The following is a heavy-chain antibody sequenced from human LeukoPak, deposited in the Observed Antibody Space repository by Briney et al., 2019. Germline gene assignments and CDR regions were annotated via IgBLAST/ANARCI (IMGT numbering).Heavy chain of an antibody. CDR3: AKKYYYDSSGSSFDY. D-gene: IGHD3-22*01. CDR2: ISSSSSTI. J-gene: IGHJ4*02. V-gene: IGHV3-48*01. Sequence: GGSLRLSCAASGFTFSSYSMNWVRQAPGKGLEWVSYISSSSSTIYYADSVKGRFTISRDDSKNTLYLQMNSLRAEDTAIYYCAKKYYYDSSGSSFDYWGQGTLVTVSS. CDR1: GFTFSSYS.